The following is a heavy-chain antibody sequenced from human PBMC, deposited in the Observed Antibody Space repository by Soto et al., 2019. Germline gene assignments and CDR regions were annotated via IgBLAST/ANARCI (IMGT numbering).Heavy chain of an antibody. CDR1: GGSISSRSYY. V-gene: IGHV4-39*01. J-gene: IGHJ3*01. CDR3: SYGDAFDF. Sequence: QLQLQESGPGLVRPSETLSLTCTVSGGSISSRSYYWGWIRQPPGKGLEWIGSVYHSGRAYYNSSRESRVTISVDTSKNQFSLKLVSVTAADTAMYYCSYGDAFDFWGQGTMVTVSS. D-gene: IGHD4-17*01. CDR2: VYHSGRA.